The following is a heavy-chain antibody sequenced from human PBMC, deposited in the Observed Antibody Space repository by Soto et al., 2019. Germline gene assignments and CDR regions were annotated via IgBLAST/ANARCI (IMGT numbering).Heavy chain of an antibody. D-gene: IGHD3-22*01. CDR1: GYSFAGYW. J-gene: IGHJ4*02. CDR2: IDPSDSQT. Sequence: GESLKISCKGSGYSFAGYWITWVRQKPGKGLEWMGRIDPSDSQTYYSPSFRGHVTISVTKSITTVFLQWSSLRASDTAMYYCARQRYDSDTGPNFQYYFDSWGEGTPVTVSS. CDR3: ARQRYDSDTGPNFQYYFDS. V-gene: IGHV5-10-1*01.